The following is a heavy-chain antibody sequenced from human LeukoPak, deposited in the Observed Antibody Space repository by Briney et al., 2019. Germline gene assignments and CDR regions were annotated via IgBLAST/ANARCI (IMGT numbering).Heavy chain of an antibody. CDR1: GFDFSSNW. V-gene: IGHV3-74*01. J-gene: IGHJ4*02. Sequence: PGGFLRLSCTAAGFDFSSNWMYWVRHAPGQGLVWVSRIKGDGISTNYADSVKGRFTISRDIAKNTLYLQMNSLRAEDTGVYYCAKDHYWSIDYWGRGTLVTVSS. CDR2: IKGDGIST. D-gene: IGHD3-3*01. CDR3: AKDHYWSIDY.